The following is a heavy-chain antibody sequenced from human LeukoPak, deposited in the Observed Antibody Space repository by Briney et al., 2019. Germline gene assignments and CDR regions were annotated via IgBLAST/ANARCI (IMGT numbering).Heavy chain of an antibody. D-gene: IGHD3-3*01. J-gene: IGHJ4*02. V-gene: IGHV1-2*02. Sequence: ASVQVSCKASGYTFTGYYMHWVRQAPGQGLEWMGWINPNSGGTNYAQKFQGRVTMTRDTSISTAYMELSRPRSDDTAVYYCARGSDDFWSGYSPSYWGQGTLVTVSS. CDR2: INPNSGGT. CDR3: ARGSDDFWSGYSPSY. CDR1: GYTFTGYY.